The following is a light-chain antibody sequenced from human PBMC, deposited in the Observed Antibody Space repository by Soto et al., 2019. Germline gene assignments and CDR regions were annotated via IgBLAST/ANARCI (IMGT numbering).Light chain of an antibody. J-gene: IGKJ1*01. CDR1: QSVSSK. Sequence: EIVMTQSPATLSVSPGERVTLSCRASQSVSSKLAWFQQKTGQAPRLLIYDASTRATGIPVRFSGSGSGTEFSLTISSPQTEGFAVYYLQQYNSWPLTFVQGTKVEF. V-gene: IGKV3-15*01. CDR2: DAS. CDR3: QQYNSWPLT.